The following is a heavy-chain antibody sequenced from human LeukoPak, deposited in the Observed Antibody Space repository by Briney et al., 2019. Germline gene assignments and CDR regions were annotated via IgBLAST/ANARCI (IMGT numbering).Heavy chain of an antibody. D-gene: IGHD5-24*01. CDR3: ARLRDGYNYGYFDF. CDR1: GGSFSGYY. J-gene: IGHJ4*02. V-gene: IGHV4-34*01. Sequence: SETLFLTCAVYGGSFSGYYWSWIRQPPGKGLEWIGEINHSRSTNYNTSLKSRVSISVDTSKNQFSLELSSLTAADTAVYYCARLRDGYNYGYFDFWGQGTLVTVSS. CDR2: INHSRST.